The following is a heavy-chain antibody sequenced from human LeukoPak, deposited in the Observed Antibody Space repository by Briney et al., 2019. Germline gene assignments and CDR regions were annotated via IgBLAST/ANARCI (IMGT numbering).Heavy chain of an antibody. Sequence: GGSLRLSCGASGFTFSDYWILWVRQAPGRGRVWLTRTSTGGRTTAYAVSVKGPITISRDNDKNTLDLHMNRLTAEDTDVYYCARGPKYDRKFEFLGQGTLVTVSS. D-gene: IGHD2-8*01. V-gene: IGHV3-74*03. J-gene: IGHJ4*02. CDR3: ARGPKYDRKFEF. CDR1: GFTFSDYW. CDR2: TSTGGRTT.